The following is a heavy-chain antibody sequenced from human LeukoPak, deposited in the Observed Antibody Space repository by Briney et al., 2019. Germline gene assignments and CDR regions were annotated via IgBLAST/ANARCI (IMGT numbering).Heavy chain of an antibody. CDR2: IRYDGGHK. D-gene: IGHD3-10*01. V-gene: IGHV3-30*02. J-gene: IGHJ4*02. Sequence: GGSLRLSCAASGFTFSSYDMHWVRQTPGKGLEWVAFIRYDGGHKYYADSVKGRFTISRDNSKNTLYLQMNSLRPEDTAVYYCASENYYGSGFDYWGQGTLVTVSS. CDR1: GFTFSSYD. CDR3: ASENYYGSGFDY.